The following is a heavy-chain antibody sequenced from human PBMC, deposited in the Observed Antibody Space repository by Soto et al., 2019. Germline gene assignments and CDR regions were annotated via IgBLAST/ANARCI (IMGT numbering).Heavy chain of an antibody. V-gene: IGHV4-4*02. D-gene: IGHD6-19*01. CDR2: VFHTGTT. Sequence: QVQLQESGPGLVKPSGTLSLTCAVSGDSVSSPYYWCWVRQPPGKGLEWIGEVFHTGTTSYNPSLRSRVTSSMDKSNNQFSLDLTSVTAADTAVYYCARSAGWYAVQSWGPGTLVIVSS. CDR3: ARSAGWYAVQS. J-gene: IGHJ5*02. CDR1: GDSVSSPYY.